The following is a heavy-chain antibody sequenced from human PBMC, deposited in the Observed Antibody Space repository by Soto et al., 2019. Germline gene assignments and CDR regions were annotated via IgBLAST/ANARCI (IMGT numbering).Heavy chain of an antibody. CDR1: GGSITRSSYF. Sequence: SETLSLTCIVTGGSITRSSYFWGWVRQPPGKGLEWIGTIYFTGNAYYTPSLKSRLTMSIDTSKNEFSLRLNSVTAADTAVYYCAGQTFTIAAASYGRSNSFDPWGPGTLVTVSS. J-gene: IGHJ5*02. V-gene: IGHV4-39*01. D-gene: IGHD6-25*01. CDR3: AGQTFTIAAASYGRSNSFDP. CDR2: IYFTGNA.